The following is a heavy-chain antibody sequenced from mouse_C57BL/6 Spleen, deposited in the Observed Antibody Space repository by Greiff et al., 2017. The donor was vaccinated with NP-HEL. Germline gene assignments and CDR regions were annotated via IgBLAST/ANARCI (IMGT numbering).Heavy chain of an antibody. V-gene: IGHV1-5*01. Sequence: RPGQGLEWIGAIYPGNSDTSYNQKFKGNAKLTAVTSASTAYMELSSLTNEDSAVYYCTRADWDSWFAYWGQGTLVTVSA. CDR3: TRADWDSWFAY. J-gene: IGHJ3*01. CDR2: IYPGNSDT. D-gene: IGHD4-1*01.